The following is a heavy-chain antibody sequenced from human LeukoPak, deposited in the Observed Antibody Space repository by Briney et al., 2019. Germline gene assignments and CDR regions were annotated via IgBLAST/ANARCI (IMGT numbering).Heavy chain of an antibody. J-gene: IGHJ6*02. V-gene: IGHV3-30*18. CDR3: AKDRMGSSLEMDV. Sequence: PGGSLRLSCAASGFTFSSYGMHWVRQAPGKGLEWVAVISYDGSNKYYADSVKGRFTISRDNSKNTLYLQMNSLRAEDTAVYYCAKDRMGSSLEMDVWGQGTTVTVSS. CDR2: ISYDGSNK. D-gene: IGHD1-26*01. CDR1: GFTFSSYG.